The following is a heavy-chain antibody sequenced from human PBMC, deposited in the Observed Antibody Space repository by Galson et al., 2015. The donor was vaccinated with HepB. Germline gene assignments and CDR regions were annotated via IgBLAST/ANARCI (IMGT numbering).Heavy chain of an antibody. Sequence: SVKVSCKASGGTFSSYAISWVRQALGQGLEWMGGIIPIFGIANYAQKFQGRVTITADESTSTAYMELSSLRSEDTAVYYCAREFGLGHSYGYSYYYYGMDVWGQGTTVTVSS. V-gene: IGHV1-69*13. CDR2: IIPIFGIA. CDR3: AREFGLGHSYGYSYYYYGMDV. CDR1: GGTFSSYA. D-gene: IGHD5-18*01. J-gene: IGHJ6*02.